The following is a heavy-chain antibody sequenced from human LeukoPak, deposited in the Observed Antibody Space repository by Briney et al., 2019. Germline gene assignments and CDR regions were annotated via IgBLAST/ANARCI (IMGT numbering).Heavy chain of an antibody. V-gene: IGHV4-39*01. Sequence: SETLSLTCTVCGGSIRSSSYYWGWIRQPPGKGLEWIGSIYYSGSTYYNPSLKSRVTISVDTYKNQFSLKQSSVTGRDTAGYYCARRSSWPNWFDPWGQGTLVTVSS. CDR3: ARRSSWPNWFDP. CDR2: IYYSGST. CDR1: GGSIRSSSYY. J-gene: IGHJ5*02. D-gene: IGHD6-13*01.